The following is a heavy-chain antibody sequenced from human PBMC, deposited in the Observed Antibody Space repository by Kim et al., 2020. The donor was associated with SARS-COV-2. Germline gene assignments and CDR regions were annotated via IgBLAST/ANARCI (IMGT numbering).Heavy chain of an antibody. CDR3: ARDWYFKSDDYGMDV. Sequence: GDSVKGRLTISRDKSKSTLYLHMNSLRAEDTAVYYCARDWYFKSDDYGMDVWGQGTTVTVSS. D-gene: IGHD6-13*01. V-gene: IGHV3-33*01. J-gene: IGHJ6*02.